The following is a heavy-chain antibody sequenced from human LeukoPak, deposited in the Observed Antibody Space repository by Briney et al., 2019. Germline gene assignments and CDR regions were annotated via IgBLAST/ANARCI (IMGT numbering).Heavy chain of an antibody. CDR2: ISSSSSTI. Sequence: GGSLRLSCAASGFTFSSYSMNWVRQAPGKGLEWVSYISSSSSTIYYADPVKGRFTISRDNAKNSLYLQMNSLRAEDTAVYYCARVTLSDAFDIGSQGTMVTVSS. CDR3: ARVTLSDAFDI. D-gene: IGHD4-23*01. J-gene: IGHJ3*02. V-gene: IGHV3-48*01. CDR1: GFTFSSYS.